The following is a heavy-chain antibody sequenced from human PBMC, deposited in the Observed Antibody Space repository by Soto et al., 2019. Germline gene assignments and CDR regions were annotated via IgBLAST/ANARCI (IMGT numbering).Heavy chain of an antibody. J-gene: IGHJ6*02. CDR2: MNTNSDDT. V-gene: IGHV1-8*01. Sequence: QVQLVQSGAEVKKPGASVQVSCKTSGYTFTNYDINWVRQAPGQGLEWVGWMNTNSDDTRSAQKFRGRLTLTRDKSMRAVYMKLSNLRPDDSAVYYCAREWSAAGHFYGMDVWGQGTTVAVSS. CDR3: AREWSAAGHFYGMDV. CDR1: GYTFTNYD. D-gene: IGHD6-13*01.